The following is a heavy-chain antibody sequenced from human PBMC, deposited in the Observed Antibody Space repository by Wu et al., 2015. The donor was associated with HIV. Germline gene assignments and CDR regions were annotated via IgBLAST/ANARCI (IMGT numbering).Heavy chain of an antibody. Sequence: QVQLVQSGAEVKKPGASVKVSCKASGYTFTGYYMHWVRQAPGQGLEWMGWINPNSGGTNYAQKFQGRVTMTRDTSTSTVYMELSSLRSEDTAVYYCARRDCTGGSCYDPYVDYWGQGTLVTVSS. CDR3: ARRDCTGGSCYDPYVDY. J-gene: IGHJ4*02. V-gene: IGHV1-2*02. CDR2: INPNSGGT. D-gene: IGHD2-15*01. CDR1: GYTFTGYY.